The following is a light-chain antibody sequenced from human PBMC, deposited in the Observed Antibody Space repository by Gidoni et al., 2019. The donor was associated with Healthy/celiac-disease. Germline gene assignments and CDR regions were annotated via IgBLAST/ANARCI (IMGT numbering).Light chain of an antibody. CDR1: QSVSSSY. CDR3: QQYGSSPPRT. CDR2: GAS. Sequence: ETALTQSPGTLSLSPGERATLSCRASQSVSSSYLAWYQQKPGQAPRLLLYGASSRATGIPDRFSGSGSGTDFTLTISRLEPEDFAVYYCQQYGSSPPRTFGQGTKVEIK. J-gene: IGKJ1*01. V-gene: IGKV3-20*01.